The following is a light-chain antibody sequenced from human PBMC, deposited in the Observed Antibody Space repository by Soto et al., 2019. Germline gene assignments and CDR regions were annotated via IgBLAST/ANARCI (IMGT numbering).Light chain of an antibody. V-gene: IGKV3-15*01. Sequence: EIVMTQSPATLSVSPGERATLSCRASQSVSSSLAWYQQKPGQAPRLLIYGASTRATGIPARFSGSGSGTEFTLTISSLQSEDFAVYYCQQYSNWYTVGQGTKLEIK. CDR2: GAS. CDR3: QQYSNWYT. J-gene: IGKJ2*01. CDR1: QSVSSS.